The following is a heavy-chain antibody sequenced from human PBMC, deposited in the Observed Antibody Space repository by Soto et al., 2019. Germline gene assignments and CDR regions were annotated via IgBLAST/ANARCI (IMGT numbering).Heavy chain of an antibody. CDR2: ISYDGSNK. CDR1: GFTFSSYA. V-gene: IGHV3-30-3*01. J-gene: IGHJ6*02. D-gene: IGHD5-12*01. Sequence: GGSLRLSCAASGFTFSSYAMHWVRQAPGKGLEWVAVISYDGSNKYYADSVKGRLTISRDNSKNTLYLQMNSLRAEDTAVYYCARATPNDVDIVATTNYYYYYGMDVWGQGTTVTVSS. CDR3: ARATPNDVDIVATTNYYYYYGMDV.